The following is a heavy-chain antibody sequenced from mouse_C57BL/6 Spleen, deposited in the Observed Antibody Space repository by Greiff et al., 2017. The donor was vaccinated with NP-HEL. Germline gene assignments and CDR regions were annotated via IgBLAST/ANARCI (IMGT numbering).Heavy chain of an antibody. V-gene: IGHV1-82*01. CDR2: IYPGDGDT. J-gene: IGHJ4*01. CDR1: GYAFSSSW. D-gene: IGHD1-1*01. CDR3: ASYYGSSYVYAMDY. Sequence: QVQLQQSGPELVKPGASVKISCKASGYAFSSSWMNWVKQRPGKGLEWIGRIYPGDGDTNYNGKFKGKATLTADKSSSTAYMQLSSLTSEDSAVYFCASYYGSSYVYAMDYWGQGTSVTVSS.